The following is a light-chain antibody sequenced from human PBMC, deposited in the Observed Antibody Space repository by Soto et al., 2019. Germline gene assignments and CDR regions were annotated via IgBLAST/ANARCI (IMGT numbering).Light chain of an antibody. Sequence: QSALTQPRSVSGSPGQSVTISCTGSSTDVGGYNYVSSYQQHPGKAPKLIIYDVSKRPSGVPDRFSGSKSGNTASLTISGLQAEDEADYYCSSYADTERIFGGGTQLTVL. V-gene: IGLV2-11*01. CDR3: SSYADTERI. CDR1: STDVGGYNY. CDR2: DVS. J-gene: IGLJ2*01.